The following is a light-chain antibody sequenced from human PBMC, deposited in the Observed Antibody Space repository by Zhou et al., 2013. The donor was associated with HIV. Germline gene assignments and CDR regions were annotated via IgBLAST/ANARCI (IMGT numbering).Light chain of an antibody. CDR3: MQALQSPLT. Sequence: DIVMTQSPLSLPVTPGEPASISCRSSQSLLHSNGYNYLDWYVQKPGQSPQLLIYLGSNRASGVPARFSGSGSGTDFRLKISRVEAEDVGVYYCMQALQSPLTFGGGTKVEIK. J-gene: IGKJ4*01. CDR1: QSLLHSNGYNY. CDR2: LGS. V-gene: IGKV2-28*01.